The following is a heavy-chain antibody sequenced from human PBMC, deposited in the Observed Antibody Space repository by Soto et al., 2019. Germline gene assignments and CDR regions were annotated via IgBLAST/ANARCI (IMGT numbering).Heavy chain of an antibody. CDR3: SRSPGDWAPCDY. CDR1: GGSISSSSYY. Sequence: QLQLQESGPGLVKPSETLSLTCTVSGGSISSSSYYWGWIRQPPGKGLEWIGSFHYGGSTYYNPSLKSRVTISVDTSKNDFSLQLSSVTAADTAVYYCSRSPGDWAPCDYWGQGTLVTVS. V-gene: IGHV4-39*02. D-gene: IGHD3-10*01. CDR2: FHYGGST. J-gene: IGHJ4*02.